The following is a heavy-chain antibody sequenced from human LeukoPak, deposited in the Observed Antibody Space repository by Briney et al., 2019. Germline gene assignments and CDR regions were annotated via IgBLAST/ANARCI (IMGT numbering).Heavy chain of an antibody. CDR1: GFTFSDYY. CDR3: AREAPYDSSGYYYYYYMDV. Sequence: GSLRLSCAASGFTFSDYYMSWIRQPPGKGLEWIGSIYYSGSTYYNPSLKSRVTISVDTSKNQFSLKLSSVTAADTAVYYCAREAPYDSSGYYYYYYMDVWGKGTTVTVSS. D-gene: IGHD3-22*01. V-gene: IGHV4-38-2*02. J-gene: IGHJ6*03. CDR2: IYYSGST.